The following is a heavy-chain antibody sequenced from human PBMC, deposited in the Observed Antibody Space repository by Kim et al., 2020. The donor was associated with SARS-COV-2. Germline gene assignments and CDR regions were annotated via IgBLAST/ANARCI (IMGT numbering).Heavy chain of an antibody. V-gene: IGHV3-33*01. J-gene: IGHJ4*02. CDR2: MWYDRSKQ. CDR1: GFTFSGYG. CDR3: ARDGQCSSTNCNLDY. Sequence: GGSLRLSCAASGFTFSGYGMHWVRQAPGKGLEWVAFMWYDRSKQYYGDSVKGRFAISRDNTKSMLYLQMNSLRVEDTAVYYCARDGQCSSTNCNLDYWGQGTLVTVSS. D-gene: IGHD2-2*01.